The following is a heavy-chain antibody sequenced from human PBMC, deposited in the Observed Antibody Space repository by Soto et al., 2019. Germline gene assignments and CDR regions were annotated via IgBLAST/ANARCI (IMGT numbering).Heavy chain of an antibody. CDR1: GGSISSYY. V-gene: IGHV4-4*07. J-gene: IGHJ6*02. CDR3: ARDKDYCSSSTCYPSETNGMDV. Sequence: PSETLSLTCTVSGGSISSYYWTWIRQPAGEGLEWIGRIYTSGNTNYNPSLKGRVTMSVDTSKNQVSLKLSSVTAADPAVYYCARDKDYCSSSTCYPSETNGMDVGGQGTTVTVS. CDR2: IYTSGNT. D-gene: IGHD2-2*01.